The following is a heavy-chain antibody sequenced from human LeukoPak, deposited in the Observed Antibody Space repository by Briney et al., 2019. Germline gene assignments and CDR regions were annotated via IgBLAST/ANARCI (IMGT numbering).Heavy chain of an antibody. V-gene: IGHV5-51*01. CDR2: IHPGDSET. Sequence: LGESLKISCKGSGHIFTNYWFGWVRQMPGKGLEWMGIIHPGDSETRYSPSFKGQVTMSADKSISTAYLQWSSLKASDTAMYYCARRRDLYSGSYYPFDYWGQGTLVTVSS. CDR3: ARRRDLYSGSYYPFDY. D-gene: IGHD1-26*01. CDR1: GHIFTNYW. J-gene: IGHJ4*02.